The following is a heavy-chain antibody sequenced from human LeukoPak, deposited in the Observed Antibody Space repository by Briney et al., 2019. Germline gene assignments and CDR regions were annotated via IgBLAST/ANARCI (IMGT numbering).Heavy chain of an antibody. CDR1: GGSISSYY. J-gene: IGHJ6*03. V-gene: IGHV4-59*08. CDR2: IYYSGST. Sequence: SETLSLTCTVSGGSISSYYWSWIRQPPGKGLEWIGYIYYSGSTNYNPSLKSRVTISVDTSKNQFSLKLSSVTAADTAVYYCARAGEDGGGYSSSSHLPHYYYYYMDVWGKGTTVTVSS. CDR3: ARAGEDGGGYSSSSHLPHYYYYYMDV. D-gene: IGHD6-6*01.